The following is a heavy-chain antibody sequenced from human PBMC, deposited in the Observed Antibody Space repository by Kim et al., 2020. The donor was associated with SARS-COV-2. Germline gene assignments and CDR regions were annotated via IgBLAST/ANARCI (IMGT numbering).Heavy chain of an antibody. J-gene: IGHJ4*02. D-gene: IGHD1-26*01. Sequence: SVKGRFTISRDKAKNSLYLQMNSLRAEDTAVYYCAKTHSGSYAEAYYFDYWGQGTLVTVSS. V-gene: IGHV3-11*01. CDR3: AKTHSGSYAEAYYFDY.